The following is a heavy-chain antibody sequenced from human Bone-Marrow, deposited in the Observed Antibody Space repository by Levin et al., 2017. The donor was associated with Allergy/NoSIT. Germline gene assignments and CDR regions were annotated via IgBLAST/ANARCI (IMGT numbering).Heavy chain of an antibody. CDR3: ARDGIADRPYYYYGMDV. V-gene: IGHV3-11*01. D-gene: IGHD2-21*01. CDR2: ISSSGSTI. CDR1: GFTFSDYY. J-gene: IGHJ6*02. Sequence: GGSLRLSCAASGFTFSDYYMSWIRQAPGKGLEWVSYISSSGSTIYYADSVKGRFTISRDNAKNSLYLQMNSLRAEDTAVYYCARDGIADRPYYYYGMDVWGQGTTVTVSS.